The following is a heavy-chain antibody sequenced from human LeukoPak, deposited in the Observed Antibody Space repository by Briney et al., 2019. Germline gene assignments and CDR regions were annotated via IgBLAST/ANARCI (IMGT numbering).Heavy chain of an antibody. D-gene: IGHD3-10*01. CDR1: GFTFSPHY. V-gene: IGHV3-72*01. Sequence: EGSLRLSCAASGFTFSPHYMDWVRQSPGQGPEWVGLIRNKADGYTTIYAASVKGRFTISRDDSKNSIYLQMDSLKTEDTAMYYCGDLGSAGTDHWGQGTLVTVSS. CDR2: IRNKADGYTT. J-gene: IGHJ4*02. CDR3: GDLGSAGTDH.